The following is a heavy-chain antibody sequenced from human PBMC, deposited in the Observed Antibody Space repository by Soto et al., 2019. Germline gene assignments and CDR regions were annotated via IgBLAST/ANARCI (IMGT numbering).Heavy chain of an antibody. CDR1: GFTFSDYY. CDR2: ISSSSSYT. CDR3: ARAVYSGSYHLDY. D-gene: IGHD1-26*01. Sequence: PGGSLRLSCAASGFTFSDYYMSWIRQAPGKGLEWVSYISSSSSYTNYADSVKGRFTISRDNAKNSLYLQMNSLRAEDTAVYYCARAVYSGSYHLDYWGQGTLVTVSS. J-gene: IGHJ4*02. V-gene: IGHV3-11*06.